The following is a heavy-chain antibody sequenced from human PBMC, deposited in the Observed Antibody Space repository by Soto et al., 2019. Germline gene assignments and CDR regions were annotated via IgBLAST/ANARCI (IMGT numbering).Heavy chain of an antibody. CDR1: GGSITNSGQY. Sequence: QLQLQESGPGLVKPSETLSLTCTVSGGSITNSGQYCVWIRQPPGKGLDWIGSIYYSGSPYYKPSLRSPLTRSVDTSMNHFSLQLRSVTAADTAVYYCARQGRAAAGGSVFDGLDVWGQGTTVTVSS. CDR3: ARQGRAAAGGSVFDGLDV. CDR2: IYYSGSP. J-gene: IGHJ6*02. D-gene: IGHD6-13*01. V-gene: IGHV4-39*01.